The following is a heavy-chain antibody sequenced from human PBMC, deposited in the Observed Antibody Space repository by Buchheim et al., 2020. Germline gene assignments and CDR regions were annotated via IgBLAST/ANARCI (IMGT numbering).Heavy chain of an antibody. CDR3: AREMIGYCSGGSCYSGPYYFDY. J-gene: IGHJ4*02. D-gene: IGHD2-15*01. CDR1: GGSFSGYY. Sequence: QVQLQQWGAGLLKPSETLSLTCAVYGGSFSGYYWSWIRQPPGKGLEWIGEINHSGSTNYNPSLKSRVTISVDTSKNQFSLKLSSVTAADTAVYYCAREMIGYCSGGSCYSGPYYFDYWGQGTL. CDR2: INHSGST. V-gene: IGHV4-34*01.